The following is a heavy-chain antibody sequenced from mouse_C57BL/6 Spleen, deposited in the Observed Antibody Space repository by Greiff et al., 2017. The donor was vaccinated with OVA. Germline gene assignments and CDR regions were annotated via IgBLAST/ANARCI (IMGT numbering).Heavy chain of an antibody. CDR3: ARILHYYGSSYGY. CDR2: INPNNGGT. Sequence: EVMLQQSGPELVKPGASVKISCKASGYTFTDYYMNWVKQSHGKSLEWIGDINPNNGGTSYNQKFKGKATLTVDKSSSTAYMELRSLTSEDSAVYYCARILHYYGSSYGYWGQGTTLTVSS. V-gene: IGHV1-26*01. J-gene: IGHJ2*01. CDR1: GYTFTDYY. D-gene: IGHD1-1*01.